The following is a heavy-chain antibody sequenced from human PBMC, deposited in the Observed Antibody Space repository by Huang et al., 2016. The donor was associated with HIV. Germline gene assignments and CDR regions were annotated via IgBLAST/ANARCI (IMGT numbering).Heavy chain of an antibody. CDR1: GYTFSNYD. V-gene: IGHV1-8*01. Sequence: QVQLVQSGAEVKKPGASVKVSCKASGYTFSNYDINWVRQAPGQGHEWMGWINPNSGNTGYARKFQGRVTMTRSTSISTAYMELSRLRFEDTAVYYCATLPPVNYGRSGGRVRDYWGQGSLVTVSS. CDR2: INPNSGNT. D-gene: IGHD2-15*01. CDR3: ATLPPVNYGRSGGRVRDY. J-gene: IGHJ4*02.